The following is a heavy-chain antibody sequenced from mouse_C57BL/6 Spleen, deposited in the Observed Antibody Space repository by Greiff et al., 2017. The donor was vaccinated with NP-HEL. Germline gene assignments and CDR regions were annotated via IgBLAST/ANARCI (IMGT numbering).Heavy chain of an antibody. D-gene: IGHD2-5*01. CDR2: ISYDGSN. V-gene: IGHV3-6*01. CDR3: ARDDRNSNGYFDV. J-gene: IGHJ1*03. CDR1: GYSITSGYY. Sequence: EVQRVESGPGLVKPSQSLSLTCSVTGYSITSGYYWNWIRQFPGNKLEWMGYISYDGSNNYNPSLKNRISITRDTSKNQFFLKLNSVTTEDTATYYCARDDRNSNGYFDVWGTGTTVTVSS.